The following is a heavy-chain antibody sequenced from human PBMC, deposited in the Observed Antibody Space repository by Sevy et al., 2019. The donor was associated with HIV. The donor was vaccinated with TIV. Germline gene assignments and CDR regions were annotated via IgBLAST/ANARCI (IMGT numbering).Heavy chain of an antibody. D-gene: IGHD1-26*01. CDR3: RGVGLTTDFDY. V-gene: IGHV3-23*01. CDR2: ISGSGGST. Sequence: GGSLRLSCAASGFTFTNYVMNWVRQAPGKGLEWVSGISGSGGSTYYADSVKGRFIISRDNFKKTQYLEMNSLRAEDTAVYYCRGVGLTTDFDYWGQGTLVTVSS. J-gene: IGHJ4*02. CDR1: GFTFTNYV.